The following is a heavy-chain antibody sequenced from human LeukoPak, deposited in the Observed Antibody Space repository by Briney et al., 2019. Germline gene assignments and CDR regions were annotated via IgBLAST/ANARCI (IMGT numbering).Heavy chain of an antibody. J-gene: IGHJ4*02. D-gene: IGHD6-19*01. CDR1: GGSFSGYY. Sequence: SETLSLTCAVYGGSFSGYYWSWIRQPPGKGLEWIGEINHSGSTNYNPSLKSRVTISVDTSKSQFSLKLSSVTAEDTAVYYCARVKGYSSGWYGYFDYWGQGTLVTVSS. V-gene: IGHV4-34*01. CDR2: INHSGST. CDR3: ARVKGYSSGWYGYFDY.